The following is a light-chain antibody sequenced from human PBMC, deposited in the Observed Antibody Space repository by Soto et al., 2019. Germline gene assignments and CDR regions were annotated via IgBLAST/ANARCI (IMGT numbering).Light chain of an antibody. J-gene: IGKJ1*01. V-gene: IGKV3-20*01. CDR1: QSVSSSY. Sequence: EIVLTQSPGTLSLSPGERATLSCRASQSVSSSYLAWYQQEPGQAPRLLIYGACSRATGIPDRFSGSGSGTDFTLTISRLEPEDFAVYYCQQYGNSPTFGQGTKVEIK. CDR2: GAC. CDR3: QQYGNSPT.